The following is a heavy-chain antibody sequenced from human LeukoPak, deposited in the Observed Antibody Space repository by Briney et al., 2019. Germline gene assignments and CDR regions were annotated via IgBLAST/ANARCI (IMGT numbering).Heavy chain of an antibody. CDR1: GFTFSSYA. V-gene: IGHV3-23*01. CDR2: ISGSGVST. CDR3: AATTTVTPGYYGMDV. J-gene: IGHJ6*02. D-gene: IGHD4-17*01. Sequence: GGSLRLSCAASGFTFSSYAMSWVRQAPGKGLEWVSAISGSGVSTYYADSVKGRFTISRDNSKNTLYLQMNSLRAEDTAVYYCAATTTVTPGYYGMDVWGQGTTVTVSS.